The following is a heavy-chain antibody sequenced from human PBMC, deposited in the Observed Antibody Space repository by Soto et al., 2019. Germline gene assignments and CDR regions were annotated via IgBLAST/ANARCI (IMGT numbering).Heavy chain of an antibody. CDR2: INESGST. J-gene: IGHJ4*02. Sequence: SETPSLTCAVHGGSFSGYIWTWIRQPPGKGLQWIGQINESGSTYYNPSLKSRVIISVHTSNDQFSLELTSVTAADTAMYYCARGRITGSSYSGGWYYFDHWGQGTQVTVSS. V-gene: IGHV4-34*01. CDR1: GGSFSGYI. CDR3: ARGRITGSSYSGGWYYFDH. D-gene: IGHD1-26*01.